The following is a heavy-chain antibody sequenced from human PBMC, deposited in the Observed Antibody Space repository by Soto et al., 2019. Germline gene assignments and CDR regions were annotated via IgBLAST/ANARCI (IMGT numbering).Heavy chain of an antibody. D-gene: IGHD3-16*01. CDR3: ATSVYSVMLLPHYCIDV. CDR1: GYSFTSYW. V-gene: IGHV5-10-1*01. CDR2: IDPSDSYT. Sequence: GEALKISCKGSGYSFTSYWISWVRQMPGKGLEWMGRIDPSDSYTNYSPSFQGHVTISADKSISTAYLQWSSLKASDTAMYYCATSVYSVMLLPHYCIDVCGPGTSGTVSS. J-gene: IGHJ6*02.